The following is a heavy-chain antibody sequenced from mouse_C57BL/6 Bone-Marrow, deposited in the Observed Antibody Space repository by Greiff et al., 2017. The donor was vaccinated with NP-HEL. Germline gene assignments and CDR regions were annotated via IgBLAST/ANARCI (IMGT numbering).Heavy chain of an antibody. D-gene: IGHD1-1*01. CDR2: IRNKANNHAT. CDR3: TGYGSSYWYFDV. CDR1: GFTFSDAW. Sequence: GQLVESGGGLVQPGGSMKLSCAASGFTFSDAWMDWVRQSPEKGLEWVAEIRNKANNHATYYAESVKGRFTISRDDSKSSVYLQMNSLRAEDTGIYYCTGYGSSYWYFDVWGTGTTVTVSS. V-gene: IGHV6-6*01. J-gene: IGHJ1*03.